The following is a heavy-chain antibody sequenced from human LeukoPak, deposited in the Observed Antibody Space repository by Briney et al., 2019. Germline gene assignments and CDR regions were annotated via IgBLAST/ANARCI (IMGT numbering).Heavy chain of an antibody. J-gene: IGHJ3*01. Sequence: SQTLSLTCTVAGASITSGNYLWTWVRQGPGQGLVWIGYVYYSGSTYYDASLKSRSTISLDTSKNQLSLRLTSVTDADTAVYFCARGRDRRANTTPFDLWGQGRMVNVVS. V-gene: IGHV4-30-4*01. CDR2: VYYSGST. D-gene: IGHD2-15*01. CDR1: GASITSGNYL. CDR3: ARGRDRRANTTPFDL.